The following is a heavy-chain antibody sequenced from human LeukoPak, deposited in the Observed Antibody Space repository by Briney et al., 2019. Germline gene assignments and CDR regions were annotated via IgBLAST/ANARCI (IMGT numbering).Heavy chain of an antibody. CDR3: ARSDRYTYCSSTSCYQDDNAFDI. J-gene: IGHJ3*02. CDR2: IYYSGST. V-gene: IGHV4-59*01. D-gene: IGHD2-2*01. Sequence: SETLSLTCTVSGGSLSSYYWSWLRQPPGKGLEWIGYIYYSGSTNYNPSLTSRVTISVDTSKNQFSLKLSSVTAADTAVYYCARSDRYTYCSSTSCYQDDNAFDIWGQGTMVTVSS. CDR1: GGSLSSYY.